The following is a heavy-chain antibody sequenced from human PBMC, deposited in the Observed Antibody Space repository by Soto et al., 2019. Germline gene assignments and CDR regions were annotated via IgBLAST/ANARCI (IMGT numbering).Heavy chain of an antibody. J-gene: IGHJ4*01. CDR2: ISNDGSDT. D-gene: IGHD4-4*01. CDR1: GLPFGDNW. Sequence: PGGSLRLSCAASGLPFGDNWMHWVRQAPGKGLVWVSRISNDGSDTTYADSVRGRFTVSRDNAKNTLYPQMNSLRAEDTAVYYCARDSYSSATHWGHGTLVTVSS. CDR3: ARDSYSSATH. V-gene: IGHV3-74*01.